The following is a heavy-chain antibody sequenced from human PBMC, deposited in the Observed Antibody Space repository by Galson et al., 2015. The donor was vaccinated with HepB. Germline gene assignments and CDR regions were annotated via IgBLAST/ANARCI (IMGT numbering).Heavy chain of an antibody. Sequence: SVKVSCKASGYPFNMYGINWVRQAPGQGLQWLGWINTNTGSPMYAQAFTGRFVFSVATSVNTAYLQISSLKAEDTAVYYCARFRTRVSDTALWTRYYYYYGLDVWCEGTTVTVAS. CDR1: GYPFNMYG. D-gene: IGHD1-7*01. CDR3: ARFRTRVSDTALWTRYYYYYGLDV. CDR2: INTNTGSP. V-gene: IGHV7-4-1*02. J-gene: IGHJ6*04.